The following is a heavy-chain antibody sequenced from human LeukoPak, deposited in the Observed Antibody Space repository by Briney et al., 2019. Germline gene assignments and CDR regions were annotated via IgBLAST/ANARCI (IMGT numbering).Heavy chain of an antibody. CDR3: ARVGALSSSWLLY. J-gene: IGHJ4*02. D-gene: IGHD6-13*01. CDR1: GFTFSRYE. V-gene: IGHV3-48*03. Sequence: PGGSLRLSCAASGFTFSRYEMNWVRQAPGKGLEWVSYISNSGNTIYYADSMKGRFTISRDNAKNSLSLQMNSLRPEDTAVYFCARVGALSSSWLLYWGQGTLVTVSS. CDR2: ISNSGNTI.